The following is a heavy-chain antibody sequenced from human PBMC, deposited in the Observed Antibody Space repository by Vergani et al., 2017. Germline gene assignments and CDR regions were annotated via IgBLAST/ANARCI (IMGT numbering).Heavy chain of an antibody. V-gene: IGHV3-23*01. Sequence: EVQLLESGGGLVQPGGSLRLSCAASGFTFSSYAMSWVRQAPGKGLEWVSAISGSGGSIYYADSVRGRFTISRDNAKNSLYLEMNSLRVEDTAVYFCARSLVAGKGGYWGQGTRVAVSS. J-gene: IGHJ4*02. CDR2: ISGSGGSI. CDR1: GFTFSSYA. CDR3: ARSLVAGKGGY. D-gene: IGHD6-19*01.